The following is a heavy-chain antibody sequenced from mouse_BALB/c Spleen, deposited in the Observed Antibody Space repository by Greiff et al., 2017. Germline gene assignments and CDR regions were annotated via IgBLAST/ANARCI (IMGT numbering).Heavy chain of an antibody. D-gene: IGHD2-4*01. CDR3: AREADYDVPFDY. CDR1: GYSITSGYY. J-gene: IGHJ2*01. CDR2: ISYDGSN. V-gene: IGHV3-6*02. Sequence: ESGPGLVKPSQSLSLTCSVTGYSITSGYYWNWIRQFPGNKLEWMGYISYDGSNNYNPSLKNRISITRDTSKNQFFLKLNSVTTEDTATYYCAREADYDVPFDYWGQGTTLTVSS.